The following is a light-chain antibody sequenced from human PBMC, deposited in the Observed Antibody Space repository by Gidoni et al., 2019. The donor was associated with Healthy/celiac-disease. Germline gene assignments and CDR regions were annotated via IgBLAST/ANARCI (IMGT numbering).Light chain of an antibody. CDR2: DVS. J-gene: IGLJ2*01. V-gene: IGLV2-14*03. CDR1: SSDVGGYNY. CDR3: SSYTSSSIPL. Sequence: QSALTQPASVPGSPGQSITISCTGTSSDVGGYNYVSWYQQHPGKAPKLMIYDVSNRPSGVSNRFSGSKSGNTASLTISGLQAEDEADYYCSSYTSSSIPLFGGGTKLTVL.